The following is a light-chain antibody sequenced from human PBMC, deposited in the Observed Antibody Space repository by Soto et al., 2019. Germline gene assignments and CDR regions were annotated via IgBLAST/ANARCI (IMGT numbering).Light chain of an antibody. J-gene: IGKJ1*01. CDR1: QGVGTW. V-gene: IGKV1-5*01. CDR2: AAS. Sequence: DIQMTESPSSVSASVGDRVTITCRASQGVGTWLAWYQQKPGKAPKLLIYAASTLESGVPSRFSGSGSGTEFTLTISSLQPDDFATYYCQQYNSYLWTFGQGTKVDIK. CDR3: QQYNSYLWT.